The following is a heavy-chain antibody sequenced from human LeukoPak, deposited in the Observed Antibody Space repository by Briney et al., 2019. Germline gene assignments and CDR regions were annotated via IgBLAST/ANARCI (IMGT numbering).Heavy chain of an antibody. CDR2: IRYDGSNK. V-gene: IGHV3-33*08. D-gene: IGHD5-12*01. CDR1: GFTFTIYS. CDR3: ARKGRSGYDVPNGGIQLSSPVDY. J-gene: IGHJ4*02. Sequence: PGGSLRLSCAASGFTFTIYSMNWVRQAPGKGLEWVAFIRYDGSNKYYADSVKGRFTISRDNAKNTLYLQMNSLRAEDTAVYYCARKGRSGYDVPNGGIQLSSPVDYWGQGTLVTVSS.